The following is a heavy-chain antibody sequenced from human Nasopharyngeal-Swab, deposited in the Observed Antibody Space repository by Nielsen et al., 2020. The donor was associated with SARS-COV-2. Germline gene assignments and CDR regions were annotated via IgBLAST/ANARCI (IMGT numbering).Heavy chain of an antibody. J-gene: IGHJ6*03. Sequence: WVGQAPGQRLEWMGWINAGNGNTKYSQKFQGRVTNTRDTSASTAYMELSSLRSEDTAVYYCASSTAAGTNYYYYYMDVWGKGTTVTVSS. D-gene: IGHD6-13*01. CDR3: ASSTAAGTNYYYYYMDV. V-gene: IGHV1-3*01. CDR2: INAGNGNT.